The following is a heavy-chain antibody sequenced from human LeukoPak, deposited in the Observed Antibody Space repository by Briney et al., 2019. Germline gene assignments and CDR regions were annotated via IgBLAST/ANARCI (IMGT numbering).Heavy chain of an antibody. V-gene: IGHV3-30-3*01. CDR3: ASMDYSKGYFDY. Sequence: HPGGSLRLSCAASGFTFSSYAMHWVRQAPGKGLEWVAVISYDGSNKYYADSVKGRSTISRDNSKNTLYLQMNSLRAEDTAVYYCASMDYSKGYFDYWGQGTLVTVSS. CDR2: ISYDGSNK. CDR1: GFTFSSYA. D-gene: IGHD4-4*01. J-gene: IGHJ4*02.